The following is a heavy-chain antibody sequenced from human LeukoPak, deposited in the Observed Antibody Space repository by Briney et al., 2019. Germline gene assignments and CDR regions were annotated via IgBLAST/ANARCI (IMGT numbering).Heavy chain of an antibody. J-gene: IGHJ4*02. CDR1: GYTFTTYA. D-gene: IGHD2-8*01. Sequence: ASVKVSCKASGYTFTTYAISWVRQAPGQGLEWMGWISGYNGNTNYAQKLQGRVTMTTDTSTSTAYMELRSLRSDDTAVYYCARSYCTNGVCPTRIDYWGQGTLVTVSS. V-gene: IGHV1-18*01. CDR2: ISGYNGNT. CDR3: ARSYCTNGVCPTRIDY.